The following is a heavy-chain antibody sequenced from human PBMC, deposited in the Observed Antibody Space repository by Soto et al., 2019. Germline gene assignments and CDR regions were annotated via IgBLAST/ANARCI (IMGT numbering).Heavy chain of an antibody. Sequence: EVQLVESGGGLIQPGGSLRLSCAASGFTVSSNYMSWVRQAPGKGLEWVSVIYSGGSTYYADSVKGRFTISRDHPKNTLYLQMNSLRAEDTAVYYCARHITMDPLLVYWGQGTLVTVSS. V-gene: IGHV3-53*01. D-gene: IGHD3-10*01. J-gene: IGHJ4*02. CDR1: GFTVSSNY. CDR3: ARHITMDPLLVY. CDR2: IYSGGST.